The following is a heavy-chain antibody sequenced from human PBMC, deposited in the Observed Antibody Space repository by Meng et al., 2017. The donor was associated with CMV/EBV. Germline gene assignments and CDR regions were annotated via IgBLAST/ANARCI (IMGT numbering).Heavy chain of an antibody. D-gene: IGHD3-3*01. J-gene: IGHJ6*02. CDR1: GGTFSSYA. CDR2: IIPIFGTA. CDR3: ARVRNSKTYDFWSSKNVGPMDV. Sequence: SVKVSCKASGGTFSSYAISWVRQAPGQGLEWMGGIIPIFGTANYAQKFQGRVTITTDESTSTAYMELSSLRSEDTAVFYCARVRNSKTYDFWSSKNVGPMDVWGQGTTVTVSS. V-gene: IGHV1-69*05.